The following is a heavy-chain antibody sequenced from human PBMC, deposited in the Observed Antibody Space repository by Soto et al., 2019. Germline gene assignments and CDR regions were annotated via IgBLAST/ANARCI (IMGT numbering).Heavy chain of an antibody. CDR2: INHSGST. D-gene: IGHD3-10*01. CDR3: ARGRFLSGSYSFPSPFDY. CDR1: GGSFSGYY. V-gene: IGHV4-34*01. Sequence: QVQLQQWGAGLLKPSETLSLTCAVYGGSFSGYYWSWIRQPPGKGLEWIGEINHSGSTNYNPSLNSRVTISVDTSKNQFSLKRSSVTAADTAVYYCARGRFLSGSYSFPSPFDYWGQGALVTVSS. J-gene: IGHJ4*02.